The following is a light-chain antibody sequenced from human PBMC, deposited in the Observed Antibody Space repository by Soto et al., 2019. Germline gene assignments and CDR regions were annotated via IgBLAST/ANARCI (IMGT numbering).Light chain of an antibody. J-gene: IGLJ1*01. CDR3: QSSDDTGNYYL. CDR1: ELSKQY. V-gene: IGLV3-25*02. Sequence: SYELTXTPSVSVSPGQTARITCSGDELSKQYVYWYQQKPGQAPVLVIYKDSERASGIPERFSASSSGTTVTLTISGVRAEDEADYYCQSSDDTGNYYLFGTGTKVTVL. CDR2: KDS.